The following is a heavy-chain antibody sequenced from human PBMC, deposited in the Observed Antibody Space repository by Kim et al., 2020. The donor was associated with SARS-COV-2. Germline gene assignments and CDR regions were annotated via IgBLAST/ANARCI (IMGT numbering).Heavy chain of an antibody. V-gene: IGHV3-23*01. CDR2: ISGSGGST. CDR3: AKATYYYDSSGYYTDY. Sequence: GGSLRLSCAASGFTFSSYAMSWVRQAPGKGLEWVSAISGSGGSTYYADSVKGRFTISRDNSKNTLYLQMNSLRAEDTAVYYCAKATYYYDSSGYYTDYWGQGTLVTVSS. CDR1: GFTFSSYA. D-gene: IGHD3-22*01. J-gene: IGHJ4*02.